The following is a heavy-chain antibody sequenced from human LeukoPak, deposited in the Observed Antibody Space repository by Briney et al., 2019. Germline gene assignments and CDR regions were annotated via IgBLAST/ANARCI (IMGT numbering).Heavy chain of an antibody. CDR1: GFTFSSFG. J-gene: IGHJ1*01. CDR2: ISFEGSNQ. V-gene: IGHV3-30*18. D-gene: IGHD4-17*01. Sequence: PGRSLSLSCAASGFTFSSFGMHWVRQAPGQRLEWVAVISFEGSNQYYADSVKGRFTIYRDNFKNTVYLQMNSLRAEETAVYYCAKSHPTTVNREEGEYLQHWGQGTLVTVSS. CDR3: AKSHPTTVNREEGEYLQH.